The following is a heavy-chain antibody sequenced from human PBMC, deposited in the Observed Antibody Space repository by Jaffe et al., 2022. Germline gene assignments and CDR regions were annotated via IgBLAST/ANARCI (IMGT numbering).Heavy chain of an antibody. V-gene: IGHV3-30*18. J-gene: IGHJ6*03. CDR2: ISYDGSNK. CDR1: GFTFSSYG. D-gene: IGHD3-3*01. CDR3: AKDPAPPVERFLERYYYMDV. Sequence: QVQLVESGGGVVQPGRSLRLSCAASGFTFSSYGMHWVRQAPGKGLEWVAVISYDGSNKYYADSVKGRFTISRDNSKNTLYLQMNSLRAEDTAVYYCAKDPAPPVERFLERYYYMDVWGKGTTVTVSS.